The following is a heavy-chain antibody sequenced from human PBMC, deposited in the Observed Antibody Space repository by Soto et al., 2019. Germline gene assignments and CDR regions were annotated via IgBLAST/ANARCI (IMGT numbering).Heavy chain of an antibody. CDR2: IYYSGST. D-gene: IGHD6-13*01. Sequence: SETLSLTCSVSGGSISSSNYYWGWIRQPPGKGLEWIGSIYYSGSTYHNPSLKSRVTISVDTSKNQFSLKVNSVTAADTAVYYCARHSGPYASSWFDYWGQGILVTVSS. CDR3: ARHSGPYASSWFDY. V-gene: IGHV4-39*01. J-gene: IGHJ5*01. CDR1: GGSISSSNYY.